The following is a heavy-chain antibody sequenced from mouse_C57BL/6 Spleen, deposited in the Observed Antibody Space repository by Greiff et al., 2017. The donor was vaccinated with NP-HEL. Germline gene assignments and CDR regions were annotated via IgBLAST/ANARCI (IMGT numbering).Heavy chain of an antibody. CDR2: IWSGGST. CDR3: ARTGNGAYYSNYDAMDY. V-gene: IGHV2-2*01. Sequence: KSLEWLGVIWSGGSTDYNAAFISRLSISKDNSKSQVFFKMNSLQADDTAIYYCARTGNGAYYSNYDAMDYWGQGTSVTVSS. J-gene: IGHJ4*01. D-gene: IGHD2-5*01.